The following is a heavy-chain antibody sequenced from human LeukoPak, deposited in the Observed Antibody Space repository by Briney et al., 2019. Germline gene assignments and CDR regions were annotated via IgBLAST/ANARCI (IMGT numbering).Heavy chain of an antibody. D-gene: IGHD5-12*01. J-gene: IGHJ6*03. CDR2: ISSSSSYI. Sequence: TGGSLRLSCAASGFTFSSYSMNWVRQAPGKGLEWVSSISSSSSYIYYADSVKGRFTISRDNAKNSLYLQKNSLRAEDTAVYYCARARGFLNYYMDVWGKGTTVTVSS. V-gene: IGHV3-21*01. CDR3: ARARGFLNYYMDV. CDR1: GFTFSSYS.